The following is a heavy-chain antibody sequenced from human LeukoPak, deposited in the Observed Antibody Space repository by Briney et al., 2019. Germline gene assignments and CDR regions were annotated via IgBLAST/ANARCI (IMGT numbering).Heavy chain of an antibody. CDR2: IRYDGSNK. J-gene: IGHJ4*02. V-gene: IGHV3-30*02. D-gene: IGHD3-22*01. CDR3: ARSSNGYYYDSSGYSTFDY. Sequence: GGSLRLSCAASGFTFADYGMHWVRQAPGKGLEWVAFIRYDGSNKYYADSVKGRFTISRDNSKNTLYLQMNSLRAEDTAVYYCARSSNGYYYDSSGYSTFDYWGQGTLVTVSS. CDR1: GFTFADYG.